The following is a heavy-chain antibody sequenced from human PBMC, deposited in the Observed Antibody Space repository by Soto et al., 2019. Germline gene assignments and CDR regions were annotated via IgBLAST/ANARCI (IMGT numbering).Heavy chain of an antibody. V-gene: IGHV1-3*01. CDR2: INAGNSKT. J-gene: IGHJ5*02. D-gene: IGHD3-10*02. Sequence: QVHFVQSGAEVKKPGASVKVSFKASGYTFSGHAIHWLRQAPGQRPEWLGWINAGNSKTYYSEKFEGRVTFTRDTVATTVNMELTSLTSEDTAVYYCGRDQSGTGYYVDWFDPWGQGTLVTVCS. CDR1: GYTFSGHA. CDR3: GRDQSGTGYYVDWFDP.